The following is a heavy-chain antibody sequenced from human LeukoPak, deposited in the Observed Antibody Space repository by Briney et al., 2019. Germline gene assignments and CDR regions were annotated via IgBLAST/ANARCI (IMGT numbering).Heavy chain of an antibody. CDR1: GYTFTGYY. J-gene: IGHJ6*02. D-gene: IGHD2-15*01. Sequence: GASVKVSCKASGYTFTGYYMHWVRQAPGQGLEWMGWINPNSGGTNYAQKFQGWVTMTRDTSISTAYMELSRLRSDDTAVYYCARVVIASNYGMDVWGQGTTVTVSS. CDR3: ARVVIASNYGMDV. CDR2: INPNSGGT. V-gene: IGHV1-2*04.